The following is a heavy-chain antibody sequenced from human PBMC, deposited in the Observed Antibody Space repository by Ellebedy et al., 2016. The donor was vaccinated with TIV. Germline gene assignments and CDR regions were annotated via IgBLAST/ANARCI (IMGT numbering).Heavy chain of an antibody. V-gene: IGHV3-7*03. J-gene: IGHJ4*02. CDR2: INQDGSEG. Sequence: GGSLRLSCAASGFPFTKFWMTWVRQTPVKGLEWVANINQDGSEGYYVDSVRGRFTISRDNAKNSLSLQMNSLRAEDTAVYYCARGQPDSSGWFSSTDNWGQGILVTVSS. D-gene: IGHD6-13*01. CDR3: ARGQPDSSGWFSSTDN. CDR1: GFPFTKFW.